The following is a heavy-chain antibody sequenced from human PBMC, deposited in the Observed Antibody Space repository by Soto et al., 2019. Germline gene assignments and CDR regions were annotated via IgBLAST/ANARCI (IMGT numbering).Heavy chain of an antibody. CDR1: GFSFTNYW. CDR3: ARTGHFYGIDV. Sequence: PGESLKISCKSSGFSFTNYWIGWVRQMPGKGLEWMGIIYPGDSDTRYRPPFQGQVTISADKSLSTAYLQWSSLKSSDTAIYYCARTGHFYGIDVWGQGTKVTVSS. CDR2: IYPGDSDT. V-gene: IGHV5-51*01. J-gene: IGHJ6*02.